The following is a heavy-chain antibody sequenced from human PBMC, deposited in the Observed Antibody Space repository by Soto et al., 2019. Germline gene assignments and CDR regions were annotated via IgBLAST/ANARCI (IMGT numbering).Heavy chain of an antibody. CDR1: GYTFTAYY. CDR3: ARVEGSASSTGD. CDR2: ISPNNGGT. D-gene: IGHD6-6*01. V-gene: IGHV1-2*02. J-gene: IGHJ4*02. Sequence: QVQLVQSGPEVKIPGASVKVSCKASGYTFTAYYIHWVRQAPGQGLEWLGWISPNNGGTIYAQKFQGRVTLTRDTSVSTAYMELSRLTSDDTAVYYCARVEGSASSTGDWGLGTLVTVSS.